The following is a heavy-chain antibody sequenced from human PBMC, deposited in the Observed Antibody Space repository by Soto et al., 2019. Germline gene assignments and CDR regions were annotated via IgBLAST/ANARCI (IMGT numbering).Heavy chain of an antibody. CDR3: ARDTISSGYSSWFAP. V-gene: IGHV3-21*01. Sequence: EVQLVESGGGLVKPGGSLRLSCAASGFTFSSYSMNWVRQAPGKGLEWVSSISSSSSYIYYADSVKGRFTISRDNAKNSLYLQMNSLRAEDTAVYYCARDTISSGYSSWFAPWGQGTLVTVSS. CDR1: GFTFSSYS. J-gene: IGHJ5*02. CDR2: ISSSSSYI. D-gene: IGHD3-22*01.